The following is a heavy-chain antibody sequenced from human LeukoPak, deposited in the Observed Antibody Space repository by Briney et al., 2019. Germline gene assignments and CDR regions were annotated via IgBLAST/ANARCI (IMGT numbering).Heavy chain of an antibody. J-gene: IGHJ4*02. D-gene: IGHD6-19*01. Sequence: PGGSLTLSCLASGFTFSSYAKYWVRQAAGKGLEWVANIQQDGREKYYVDSVKDRFTITRDNAKNSLYLQMNSLSAEDTAVYYCARGYSGGWYYFDYWGQGTLVTVSS. CDR1: GFTFSSYA. CDR3: ARGYSGGWYYFDY. V-gene: IGHV3-7*01. CDR2: IQQDGREK.